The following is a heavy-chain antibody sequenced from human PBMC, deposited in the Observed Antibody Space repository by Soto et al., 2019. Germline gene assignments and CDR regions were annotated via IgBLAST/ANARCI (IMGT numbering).Heavy chain of an antibody. CDR1: GFTFSSYS. D-gene: IGHD3-3*01. CDR2: ISSSSSYI. V-gene: IGHV3-21*01. J-gene: IGHJ4*02. Sequence: EVQLVESGGGLVKPGGSLRLSCAASGFTFSSYSMNWVRQAPGKGLEWVSYISSSSSYIYYADSVKGRFTISRDNAKNSLYLQMNRLRAEDTAVYYCARSKVEWLLFLFDYWGQGTLVTVSS. CDR3: ARSKVEWLLFLFDY.